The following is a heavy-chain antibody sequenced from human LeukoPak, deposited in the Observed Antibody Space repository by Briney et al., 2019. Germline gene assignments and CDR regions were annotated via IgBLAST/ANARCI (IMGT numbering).Heavy chain of an antibody. V-gene: IGHV4-59*08. Sequence: PSETLSLTCTVSGGSISNYYWSWVRQPPRKGLEWIGHIYSSGSTTFSPSLKSRVTMSIDTSKNQFSLKLTSVTAADTAVYYCARHRSDGTYPLDYWGQGALVTVSS. CDR3: ARHRSDGTYPLDY. J-gene: IGHJ4*02. CDR1: GGSISNYY. CDR2: IYSSGST. D-gene: IGHD1-26*01.